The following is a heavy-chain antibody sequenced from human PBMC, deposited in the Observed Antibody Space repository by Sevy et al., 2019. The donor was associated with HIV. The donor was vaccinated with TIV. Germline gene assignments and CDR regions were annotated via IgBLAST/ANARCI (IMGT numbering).Heavy chain of an antibody. D-gene: IGHD3-3*01. CDR1: GFTFSTYA. J-gene: IGHJ4*02. V-gene: IGHV3-23*01. Sequence: GGSLRLSCAASGFTFSTYAMTWVRQAPGRGLEWVSVISFSGGSTYYADSVKGRFTISKDNSKNTLYLQMNSLRAEDTAVYYGAKDRVSGAYYTGDFDYWGQGTLVTVAS. CDR2: ISFSGGST. CDR3: AKDRVSGAYYTGDFDY.